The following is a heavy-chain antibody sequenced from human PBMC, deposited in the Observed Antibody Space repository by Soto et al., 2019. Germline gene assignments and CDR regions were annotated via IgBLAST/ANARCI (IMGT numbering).Heavy chain of an antibody. D-gene: IGHD2-21*01. CDR3: TTDSRTILPETRFDS. V-gene: IGHV3-15*07. J-gene: IGHJ4*01. CDR2: VKSKADGGSG. CDR1: GFPFNNAW. Sequence: GGSLRLSCAASGFPFNNAWINWVRQVPGKGLEWVGRVKSKADGGSGDYAAPVKGRFVVSRDDSKDIVYLQMNSLKIEDTGVYYCTTDSRTILPETRFDSWGHGTQVTFS.